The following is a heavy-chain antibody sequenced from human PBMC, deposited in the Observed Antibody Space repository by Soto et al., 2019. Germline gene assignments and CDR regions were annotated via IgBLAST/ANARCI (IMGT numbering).Heavy chain of an antibody. Sequence: SETLSLTCTVSGGSISSYYWSWIRQPPGKGLEWIGYFYYSGSTNYNPSLKSRVTISVDTSKNQFSLKLSSVTAADTAVYYCARGGRKLFDYWGQGTLVTVS. CDR1: GGSISSYY. J-gene: IGHJ4*02. CDR2: FYYSGST. CDR3: ARGGRKLFDY. D-gene: IGHD5-12*01. V-gene: IGHV4-59*01.